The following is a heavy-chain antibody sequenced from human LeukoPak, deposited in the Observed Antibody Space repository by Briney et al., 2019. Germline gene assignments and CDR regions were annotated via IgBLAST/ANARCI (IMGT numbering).Heavy chain of an antibody. J-gene: IGHJ4*02. CDR2: INPNSGGT. Sequence: ASVKVSCKASGYTFTGYYMHWVRQAPGQGLEWMGRINPNSGGTNYAQKCQGRVTMTRDTSISTAYMELSRLRSDDTAVYYCARVIFGDSNAIHYWGQGTLVTVSS. CDR1: GYTFTGYY. D-gene: IGHD3-3*01. CDR3: ARVIFGDSNAIHY. V-gene: IGHV1-2*06.